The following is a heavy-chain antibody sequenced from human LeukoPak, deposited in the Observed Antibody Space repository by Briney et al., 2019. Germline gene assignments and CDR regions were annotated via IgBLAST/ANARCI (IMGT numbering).Heavy chain of an antibody. Sequence: SETLSLTCTVSGGSISRDYWSWIQQPPGKGLEWIGYIYYSGSTYYNPSLKSRVTISVDTSKNQFSLKLSSVTAADAAVYYCARASLRSQPFDPWGQGTLVTVSP. D-gene: IGHD3-3*01. CDR1: GGSISRDY. V-gene: IGHV4-59*01. J-gene: IGHJ5*02. CDR3: ARASLRSQPFDP. CDR2: IYYSGST.